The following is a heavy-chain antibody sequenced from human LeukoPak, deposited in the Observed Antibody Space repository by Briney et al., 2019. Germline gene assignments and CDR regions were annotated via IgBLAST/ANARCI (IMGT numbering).Heavy chain of an antibody. CDR2: ISGSGGST. CDR1: GFIFSTYA. Sequence: PGGSLRLSCAPSGFIFSTYALSWVRQAPGKRLEWASSISGSGGSTYHADSVKGRFTISRDSSKNTLYLQMNSLRAEDTAIYYCARVIRAAPGKGYFDYWGQGTLVTVSS. CDR3: ARVIRAAPGKGYFDY. V-gene: IGHV3-23*01. D-gene: IGHD6-13*01. J-gene: IGHJ4*02.